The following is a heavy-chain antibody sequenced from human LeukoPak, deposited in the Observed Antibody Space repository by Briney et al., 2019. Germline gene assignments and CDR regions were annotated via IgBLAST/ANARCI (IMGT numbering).Heavy chain of an antibody. CDR1: GGSISSHY. J-gene: IGHJ6*03. CDR3: ARESRTTNYYYYYYMDV. D-gene: IGHD1-14*01. CDR2: IYYSGST. V-gene: IGHV4-59*11. Sequence: SETLSLTCTVSGGSISSHYSSWIRQPPGKGLEWIGYIYYSGSTNYNPSLKSRVTISVDTSKNQFSLKLSSVTAADTAVYYCARESRTTNYYYYYYMDVWGKGTTVTVSS.